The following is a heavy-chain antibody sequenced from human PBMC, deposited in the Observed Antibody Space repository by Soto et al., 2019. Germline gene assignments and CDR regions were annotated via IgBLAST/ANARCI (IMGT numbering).Heavy chain of an antibody. J-gene: IGHJ4*02. CDR3: ARESEDLTSNFDY. CDR1: GFTFTRYS. V-gene: IGHV3-21*06. Sequence: PGGSLGLSCAASGFTFTRYSRNWVRQAPGKGLEWVSSISSTTNYIYYGDSMKGRFTISRDNAKNSLYLEMNSLRAEDTAVYYCARESEDLTSNFDYWGQGTLVTVS. CDR2: ISSTTNYI.